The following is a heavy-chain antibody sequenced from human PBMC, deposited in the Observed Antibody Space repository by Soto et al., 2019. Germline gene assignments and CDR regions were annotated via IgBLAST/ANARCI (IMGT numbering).Heavy chain of an antibody. D-gene: IGHD3-16*01. J-gene: IGHJ5*02. CDR1: GGSISSYY. CDR2: IFYSGST. V-gene: IGHV4-59*01. CDR3: ARVGDWFDP. Sequence: QVQLQESGPGLVKPSETLSLTCTVSGGSISSYYWSWIRQPPGKGLEWIGYIFYSGSTNYNPSLKRRLTMSVDTSKNQFSLKLNSVTAADSAVYYCARVGDWFDPWGQGTLVTVSS.